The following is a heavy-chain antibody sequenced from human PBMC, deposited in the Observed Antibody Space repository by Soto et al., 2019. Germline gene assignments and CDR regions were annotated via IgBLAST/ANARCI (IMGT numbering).Heavy chain of an antibody. CDR1: GFSLRASGVG. CDR3: AKSGSSGWYGWFDP. CDR2: IYWNDDK. D-gene: IGHD6-19*01. Sequence: SVPTLVNPTQTLTLTCIFSGFSLRASGVGVGWIRQPPGKALGWLGFIYWNDDKRYSPSLKSRLTITKDNSKNQVVLTMTNMEPVDTATYYCAKSGSSGWYGWFDPWGQGTLVTVSS. V-gene: IGHV2-5*01. J-gene: IGHJ5*02.